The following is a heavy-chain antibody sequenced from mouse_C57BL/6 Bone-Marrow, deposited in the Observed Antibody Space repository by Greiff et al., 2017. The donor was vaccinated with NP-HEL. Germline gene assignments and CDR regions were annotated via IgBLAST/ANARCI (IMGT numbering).Heavy chain of an antibody. D-gene: IGHD1-2*01. CDR3: ARLIRRHYYAMDY. V-gene: IGHV1-81*01. J-gene: IGHJ4*01. CDR1: GYTFTSYG. CDR2: IYPRSGNT. Sequence: VQLQQSGAELARPGASVKLSCKASGYTFTSYGISWVKQRTGQGLEWIGEIYPRSGNTYYNEKFKGKATLTADKSTSTAYMELRRLTSEDSAVYFCARLIRRHYYAMDYWGQGTSVTVSS.